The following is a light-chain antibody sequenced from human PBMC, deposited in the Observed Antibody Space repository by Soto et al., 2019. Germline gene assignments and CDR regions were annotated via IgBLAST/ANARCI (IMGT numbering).Light chain of an antibody. CDR3: TSATHANTVV. CDR1: SSDVGGYDY. J-gene: IGLJ2*01. CDR2: AVS. V-gene: IGLV2-14*01. Sequence: QTVVTQPASVSGSPGQSITISCTGTSSDVGGYDYVSWYRHHPGKAPKLMIYAVSNRPLGVSNRFSGSKSGNTASLTISGLQAEDEADYYCTSATHANTVVFGGGTKVTVL.